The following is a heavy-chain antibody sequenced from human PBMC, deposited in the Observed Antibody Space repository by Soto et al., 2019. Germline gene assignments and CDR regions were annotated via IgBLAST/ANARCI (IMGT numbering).Heavy chain of an antibody. D-gene: IGHD3-9*01. J-gene: IGHJ6*02. CDR1: GYTFTSYD. CDR3: ARNPYDILTGYYGMDV. Sequence: ASVKVSCKASGYTFTSYDINWVRQATGQGLEWMGWMNPNSGNTGYAQKFQGRVTMTTDTSTSTAYMELRSMRSDDTAVYYCARNPYDILTGYYGMDVWGQGTTVTVSS. CDR2: MNPNSGNT. V-gene: IGHV1-8*01.